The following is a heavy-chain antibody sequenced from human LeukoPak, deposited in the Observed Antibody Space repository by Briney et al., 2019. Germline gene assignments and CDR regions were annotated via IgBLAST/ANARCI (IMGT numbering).Heavy chain of an antibody. J-gene: IGHJ2*01. D-gene: IGHD6-13*01. CDR3: ARGSSRWESKNWYFDL. CDR2: IGTAGDP. V-gene: IGHV3-13*05. CDR1: GFTFSSYD. Sequence: GGSLRLSFAASGFTFSSYDMHWVRQATGKGLEWVSAIGTAGDPYYPGSVKGRFTISRENAKNSLYLQMNSLRAGDTAVYYCARGSSRWESKNWYFDLWGRGTLVTVSS.